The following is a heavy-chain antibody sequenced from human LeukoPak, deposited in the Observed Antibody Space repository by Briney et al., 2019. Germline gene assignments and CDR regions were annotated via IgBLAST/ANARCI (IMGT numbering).Heavy chain of an antibody. D-gene: IGHD1-26*01. J-gene: IGHJ4*02. CDR1: GFTFSSYA. V-gene: IGHV3-23*01. CDR2: ISGSGGST. Sequence: PGGSLRLSCAASGFTFSSYAMSWVRQAPGKGLEWVSSISGSGGSTYYADSVKGRFTISRDNSENTLYLQMNSLRAEDTAVYYCAKNVYWWELLLFDYWGQGTLVTVSS. CDR3: AKNVYWWELLLFDY.